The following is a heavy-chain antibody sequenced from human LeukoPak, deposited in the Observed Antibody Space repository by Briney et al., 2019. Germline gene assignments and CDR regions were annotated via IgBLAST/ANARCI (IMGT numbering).Heavy chain of an antibody. CDR1: GFTFHVYA. CDR3: AKDFSYSSSWYGVLYFYYYMDV. Sequence: GGSLRLSCAASGFTFHVYAMHWDRQAPGTGLEWVSLISGDGSSTYYADSVKGRFTISRDNSKNSLYLQMNSVRTEDTALYYCAKDFSYSSSWYGVLYFYYYMDVWGKGTTVTVSS. CDR2: ISGDGSST. V-gene: IGHV3-43*02. D-gene: IGHD6-13*01. J-gene: IGHJ6*03.